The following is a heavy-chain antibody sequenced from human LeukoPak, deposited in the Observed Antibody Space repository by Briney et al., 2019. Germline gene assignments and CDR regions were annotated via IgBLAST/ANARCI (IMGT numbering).Heavy chain of an antibody. CDR1: GYSISSGYY. Sequence: SETLSLTCTVSGYSISSGYYWGWIRQPPGKGMEWIGSIYHSGSTYYNPSLKSRVTISVDTSKNQFSLKLSSVTAADTAVYYCARVGSIAAAEYYFDYWGQGTLVTVSS. J-gene: IGHJ4*02. CDR2: IYHSGST. CDR3: ARVGSIAAAEYYFDY. D-gene: IGHD6-13*01. V-gene: IGHV4-38-2*02.